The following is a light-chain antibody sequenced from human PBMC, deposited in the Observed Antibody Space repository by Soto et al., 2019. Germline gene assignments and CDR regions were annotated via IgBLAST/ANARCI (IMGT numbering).Light chain of an antibody. CDR1: QAISDH. CDR3: QKYNRTPRT. Sequence: DFKMTQSPSSLSASVGDRVTITCRASQAISDHLAWYQHKPGKVPKLLIYEAPTLQSGVPSRFSGGGSGTDFTLTISSLQPEDVATYYCQKYNRTPRTFGQGTKVELK. V-gene: IGKV1-27*01. CDR2: EAP. J-gene: IGKJ1*01.